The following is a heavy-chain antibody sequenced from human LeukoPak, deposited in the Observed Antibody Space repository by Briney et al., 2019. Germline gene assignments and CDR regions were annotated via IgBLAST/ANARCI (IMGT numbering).Heavy chain of an antibody. CDR2: ISGSGGST. CDR3: AKTVVAARSYWFDP. J-gene: IGHJ5*02. V-gene: IGHV3-23*01. D-gene: IGHD2-15*01. CDR1: GFTFRIYA. Sequence: GGSLRLSCAGSGFTFRIYAMSWVRQAPGKGLEWVSAISGSGGSTYYADSVKGRFTISRDNSKNTLYLQMNSLRAEDTAVYYCAKTVVAARSYWFDPWGQGTLVTVSS.